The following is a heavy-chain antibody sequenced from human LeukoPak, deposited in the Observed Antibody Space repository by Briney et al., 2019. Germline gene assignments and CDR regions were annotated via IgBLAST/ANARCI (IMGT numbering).Heavy chain of an antibody. Sequence: GASVKVSCKASGYTFSGFYINWVRQAPGQGLEWMGWINPKNGNTNYAQKLQGRVTMTTDTSTSTAYMELRSLRSDDTAVYYCATTYYYGSGSYYNPYYFDYWGQGTLVTVSS. D-gene: IGHD3-10*01. V-gene: IGHV1-18*04. J-gene: IGHJ4*02. CDR1: GYTFSGFY. CDR2: INPKNGNT. CDR3: ATTYYYGSGSYYNPYYFDY.